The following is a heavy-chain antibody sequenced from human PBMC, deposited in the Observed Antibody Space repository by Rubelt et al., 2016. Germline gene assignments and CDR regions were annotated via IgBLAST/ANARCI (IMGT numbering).Heavy chain of an antibody. CDR1: GFSLSTSGVG. D-gene: IGHD2-2*01. CDR2: IYWDDDK. V-gene: IGHV2-5*02. Sequence: QITLKESGPTLVKPTQTLTLTCTFSGFSLSTSGVGVGWIRQPPGKALEWLALIYWDDDKRYSPSLKSRLTITKDTSKNKVVLTMTTMDPLDTATSYCAHSRGEYCSSTSCYPPEAGDFDYWGQGTLVTVSS. J-gene: IGHJ4*02. CDR3: AHSRGEYCSSTSCYPPEAGDFDY.